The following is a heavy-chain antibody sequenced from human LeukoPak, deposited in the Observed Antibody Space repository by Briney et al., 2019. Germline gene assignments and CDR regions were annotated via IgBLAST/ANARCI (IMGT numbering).Heavy chain of an antibody. V-gene: IGHV4-38-2*02. CDR1: GYSISSGYY. CDR2: IYYSGST. D-gene: IGHD6-19*01. CDR3: ASSSGFGAFDI. J-gene: IGHJ3*02. Sequence: SETLSLTCTVSGYSISSGYYWGWIRQPPGKGLEWIGYIYYSGSTNYNPSLKSRVTISVATSKNQFSLKLNSVTAADTAVYYCASSSGFGAFDIWGQGTMVTVSS.